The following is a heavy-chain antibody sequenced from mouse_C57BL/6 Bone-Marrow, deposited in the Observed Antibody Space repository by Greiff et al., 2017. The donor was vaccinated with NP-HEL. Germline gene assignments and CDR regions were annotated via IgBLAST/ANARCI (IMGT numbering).Heavy chain of an antibody. CDR2: IDPEDGGT. CDR1: GFTITDYY. V-gene: IGHV14-2*01. Sequence: VQLQQSGAELVKPGASVKLSCTASGFTITDYYMHWVKQRTEQGLEWIGRIDPEDGGTKYAPKFQGKATLTADTSSNTAYLQLSSLTSEDTAVYYCARRLDYGSSPYWYFDVWGTGTTVTVSS. J-gene: IGHJ1*03. D-gene: IGHD1-1*01. CDR3: ARRLDYGSSPYWYFDV.